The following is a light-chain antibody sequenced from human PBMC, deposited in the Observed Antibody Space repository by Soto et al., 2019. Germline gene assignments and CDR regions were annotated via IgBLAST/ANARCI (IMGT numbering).Light chain of an antibody. CDR2: AAS. CDR1: QGINIW. Sequence: DIQMTQSPSSVSASVGDRVTITCRASQGINIWLAWYQQKPGKAPKVLIYAASTLRSGVPSRFAGSGSGTDFTLTISSLQPEDFATYDCQQAKSYPSTFGQETKVE. J-gene: IGKJ1*01. CDR3: QQAKSYPST. V-gene: IGKV1-12*02.